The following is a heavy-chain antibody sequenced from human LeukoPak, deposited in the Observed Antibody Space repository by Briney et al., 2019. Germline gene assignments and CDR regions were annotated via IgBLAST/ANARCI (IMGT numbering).Heavy chain of an antibody. Sequence: ASVKVSCKASGGTFSSYAISWVRQAPGQGLEWMGEIIPMFGTPNYAQKIQGRVTITADESTSTVYMELSSLRFEDTAVYYCARRSPIDMSWGQGALVTVSS. CDR1: GGTFSSYA. CDR2: IIPMFGTP. CDR3: ARRSPIDMS. J-gene: IGHJ5*02. V-gene: IGHV1-69*13. D-gene: IGHD3-16*02.